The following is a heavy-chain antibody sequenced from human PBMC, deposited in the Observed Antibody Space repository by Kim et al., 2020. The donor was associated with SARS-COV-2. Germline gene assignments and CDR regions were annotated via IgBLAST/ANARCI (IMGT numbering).Heavy chain of an antibody. CDR3: ARDAGASSGWDFHLAHLGHFQH. J-gene: IGHJ1*01. CDR2: ISSSSYI. V-gene: IGHV3-21*01. Sequence: GGSLRLSCAASGFTFSSYSMNWVRQAPGKGLEWVSSISSSSYIYYEDSVKGRFTISRDNAKNSLYLQMNSLRAEDTAVYYCARDAGASSGWDFHLAHLGHFQHWGQGTLVTVSS. CDR1: GFTFSSYS. D-gene: IGHD6-19*01.